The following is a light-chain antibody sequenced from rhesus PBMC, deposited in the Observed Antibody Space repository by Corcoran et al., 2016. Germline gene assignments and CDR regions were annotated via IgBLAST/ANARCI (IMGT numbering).Light chain of an antibody. J-gene: IGKJ1*01. Sequence: DIQMTQSPSSLSASVGDKVTITCRGSQGISSWLAWYQQKPGKAPKLLIYKASSLQGGVPSRISGSGSCTDFSLPLISLQPDDFATYYCLQYSSSPWTFGPGTKVEIK. CDR3: LQYSSSPWT. CDR1: QGISSW. V-gene: IGKV1-22*01. CDR2: KAS.